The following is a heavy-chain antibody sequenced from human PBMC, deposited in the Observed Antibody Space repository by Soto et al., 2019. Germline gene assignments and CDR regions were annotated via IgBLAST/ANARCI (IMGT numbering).Heavy chain of an antibody. D-gene: IGHD2-2*01. CDR1: GFHFSGYS. CDR3: AKVVVPAAMVNYYYGMDV. Sequence: GGSKRVSCAACGFHFSGYSMHWVRQNTGKGLEWVAVTSWDGNNKYYADSVKGRFTISRDNSRNTLYLQMNSLRGEDMAVYYCAKVVVPAAMVNYYYGMDVWGQGTTVTVSS. CDR2: TSWDGNNK. J-gene: IGHJ6*02. V-gene: IGHV3-30*04.